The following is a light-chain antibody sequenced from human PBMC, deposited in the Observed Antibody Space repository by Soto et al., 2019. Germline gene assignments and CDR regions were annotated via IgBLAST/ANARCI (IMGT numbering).Light chain of an antibody. CDR1: QSININ. V-gene: IGKV3-15*01. Sequence: IVIAQSPAAPSVSPGERATLSCRASQSININLAWYQQKSGQAPRLLIYGASTRATGLPARFSGSGSGTEFTLIISSLQSGDSAVYYCQQYDNWPITFGQGTRLEIK. CDR3: QQYDNWPIT. CDR2: GAS. J-gene: IGKJ5*01.